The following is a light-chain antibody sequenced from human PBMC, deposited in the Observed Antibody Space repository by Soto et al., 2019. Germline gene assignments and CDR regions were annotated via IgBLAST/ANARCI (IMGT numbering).Light chain of an antibody. CDR2: EVT. Sequence: QSVLTQPASVSGSPGQSIAISCTGSSSDIGIYKYVSWYQQHPGKVPKLIIYEVTNRPSGVSNRFSGPKSGNTASLTISGLQAEDEADYYCGSYAGSDTYVFGTGTKVTVL. CDR1: SSDIGIYKY. CDR3: GSYAGSDTYV. V-gene: IGLV2-14*01. J-gene: IGLJ1*01.